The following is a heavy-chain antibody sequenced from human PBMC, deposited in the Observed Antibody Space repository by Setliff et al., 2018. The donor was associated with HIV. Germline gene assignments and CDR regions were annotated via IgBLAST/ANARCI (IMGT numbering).Heavy chain of an antibody. D-gene: IGHD3-22*01. CDR3: TRVRLLYSDSSPVWFDP. CDR1: GGSISSHY. V-gene: IGHV4-59*11. CDR2: LYHSGSA. Sequence: KPSETLSLTCTVSGGSISSHYWSWIRQPPGKGLEWIGYLYHSGSANYNPSLKSRVTISGDTSKNQFSLKLSSVTAADTAIYYCTRVRLLYSDSSPVWFDPWGQGTLVTVS. J-gene: IGHJ5*02.